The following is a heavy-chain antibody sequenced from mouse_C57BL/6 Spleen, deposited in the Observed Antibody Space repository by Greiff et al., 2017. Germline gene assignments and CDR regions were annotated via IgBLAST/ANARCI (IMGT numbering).Heavy chain of an antibody. Sequence: EVKLQESGGGLVKPGGSLKLSCAASGFTFSDYGMHWVRQAPEKGLEWVAYISSGSSTIYYADTVKGRFTISSDNAKNTLFLQMTSLRSEDTAMYYCARLSSSGWYFDVWGTGTTVTVSS. CDR1: GFTFSDYG. D-gene: IGHD1-1*01. CDR3: ARLSSSGWYFDV. V-gene: IGHV5-17*01. J-gene: IGHJ1*03. CDR2: ISSGSSTI.